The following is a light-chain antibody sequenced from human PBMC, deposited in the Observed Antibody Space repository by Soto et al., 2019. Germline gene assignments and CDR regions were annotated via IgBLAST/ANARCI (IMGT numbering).Light chain of an antibody. CDR1: QSVNSD. J-gene: IGKJ5*01. CDR2: GAS. V-gene: IGKV3-15*01. CDR3: QQYNKWPIT. Sequence: EVVVTQSPATVSVSPGERATLSCRASQSVNSDLAWYHQKPGQGPRLLIYGASTRATDIPGRFSGSGSGTEFTLTISRLQSEDFAVYYCQQYNKWPITFGQGTRVEIK.